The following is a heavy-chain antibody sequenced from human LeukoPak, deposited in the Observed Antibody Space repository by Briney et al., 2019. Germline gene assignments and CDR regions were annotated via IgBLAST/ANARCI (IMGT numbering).Heavy chain of an antibody. V-gene: IGHV4-30-2*01. CDR3: AKDDVTYCAVDCYWGGY. D-gene: IGHD2-21*02. Sequence: SETLSLTCTVSTGSITSGGYSWNWIRQAPGKGLEWIGYIHHNGNTYSNPSLKSRVTMSLDTSKNQFSLKLSSVTAEDTAVYYCAKDDVTYCAVDCYWGGYWGQGTLVTVSS. CDR1: TGSITSGGYS. CDR2: IHHNGNT. J-gene: IGHJ4*02.